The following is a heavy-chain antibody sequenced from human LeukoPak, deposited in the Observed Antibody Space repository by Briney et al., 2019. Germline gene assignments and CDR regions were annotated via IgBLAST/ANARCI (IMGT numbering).Heavy chain of an antibody. V-gene: IGHV3-33*06. CDR2: IWYDGSNK. D-gene: IGHD3-22*01. J-gene: IGHJ4*02. CDR1: GFTFSSYG. Sequence: PGGSLRLSCAASGFTFSSYGMHWVRQAPGKGPEWVAVIWYDGSNKYYADSVKGRFTISRDNSKNTLYLQMNSLRAEDTAVYYCAKDPSYDSSGYFGDYWGQGTLVTVSS. CDR3: AKDPSYDSSGYFGDY.